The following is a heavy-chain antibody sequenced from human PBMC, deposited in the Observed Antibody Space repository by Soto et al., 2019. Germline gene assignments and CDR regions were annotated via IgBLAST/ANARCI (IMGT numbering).Heavy chain of an antibody. CDR3: ARSQRVPAGPYWFDP. CDR2: IYYSGST. J-gene: IGHJ5*02. CDR1: GGSVSSGSYY. V-gene: IGHV4-61*01. D-gene: IGHD2-2*01. Sequence: QVQLQESGPGLVNPSETLSLTCTVSGGSVSSGSYYWSWIRQPPGKRLEWIGYIYYSGSTNYNPSLKSRVTISVDTSKNQFSLTLSSVTAAYSAVYYCARSQRVPAGPYWFDPWGQGTLVTVSS.